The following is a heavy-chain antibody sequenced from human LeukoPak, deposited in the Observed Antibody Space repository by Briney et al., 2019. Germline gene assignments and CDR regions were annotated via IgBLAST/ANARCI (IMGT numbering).Heavy chain of an antibody. D-gene: IGHD5-24*01. CDR1: GDSVSSNSAA. CDR2: TYYRSKWYN. J-gene: IGHJ2*01. CDR3: ARDKGAGYNLEGRNWYFDL. V-gene: IGHV6-1*01. Sequence: SQTLSLTCAISGDSVSSNSAAWNWIRQSPSRGLEWLGRTYYRSKWYNDYAVSVKSRITINPDTSKNQFSLQLNSVTPEDTAMYYCARDKGAGYNLEGRNWYFDLWGRGTLVTVSS.